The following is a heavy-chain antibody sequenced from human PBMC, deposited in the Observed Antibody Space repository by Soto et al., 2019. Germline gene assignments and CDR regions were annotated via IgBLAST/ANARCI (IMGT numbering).Heavy chain of an antibody. V-gene: IGHV4-4*07. CDR1: SCSISSYC. Sequence: XETLSLIWTVSSCSISSYCWSWIRQPAGKGVEWIGRMYTSGSTNYNPSLKSRVTMSVDTSKNQFSLKLSSVTAADTAVYYCARVDGPDAFDIWGQGTMVTVSS. CDR3: ARVDGPDAFDI. CDR2: MYTSGST. J-gene: IGHJ3*02.